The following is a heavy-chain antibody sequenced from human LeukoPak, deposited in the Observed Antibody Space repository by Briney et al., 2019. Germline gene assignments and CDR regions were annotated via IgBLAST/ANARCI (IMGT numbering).Heavy chain of an antibody. J-gene: IGHJ6*03. CDR1: GGSISSYY. D-gene: IGHD3-10*01. CDR2: IYTSGST. CDR3: ARGRYYYGSGSYRYFPMDV. V-gene: IGHV4-4*07. Sequence: SETLSLTCTVSGGSISSYYWSWIRQPAGKGLEWIGRIYTSGSTNCNPSLKSRVTMSVDTSKNQFSLKLSSVTAADTAVYYCARGRYYYGSGSYRYFPMDVWGKGTTVTISS.